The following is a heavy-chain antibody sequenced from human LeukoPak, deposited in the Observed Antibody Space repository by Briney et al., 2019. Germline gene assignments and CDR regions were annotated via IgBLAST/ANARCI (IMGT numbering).Heavy chain of an antibody. Sequence: QPGGSLRLSCTVSGFSFSGYAFTWVRQAPGKGLEFVSSISVTGSNIYYADSVKGRFTITRDNSKNTLDLQMNSLRSEDTAVYFCARDRTRSDGSGLGRALMLVYWGQGTLVTVSS. CDR2: ISVTGSNI. V-gene: IGHV3-23*01. CDR1: GFSFSGYA. D-gene: IGHD5-24*01. CDR3: ARDRTRSDGSGLGRALMLVY. J-gene: IGHJ4*02.